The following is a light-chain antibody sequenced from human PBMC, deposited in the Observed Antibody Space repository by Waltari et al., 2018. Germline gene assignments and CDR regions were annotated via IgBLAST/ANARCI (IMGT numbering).Light chain of an antibody. CDR3: QQYNSYPWT. CDR1: QSISSW. CDR2: KAS. V-gene: IGKV1-5*03. Sequence: DIQMTQSPSTLSASVGDRVTITCRASQSISSWLAWYQQKPGKAPKLLIYKASSVESGFPSSFSGSRSGTEFTLTISSLQPDDFATYYCQQYNSYPWTFGQGTKVEIK. J-gene: IGKJ1*01.